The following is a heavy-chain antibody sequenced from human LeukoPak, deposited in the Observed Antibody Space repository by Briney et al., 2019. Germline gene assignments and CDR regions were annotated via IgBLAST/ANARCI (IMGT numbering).Heavy chain of an antibody. V-gene: IGHV1-46*01. J-gene: IGHJ4*02. D-gene: IGHD3-10*01. CDR1: GYTFTSYY. CDR3: ARDISSYGSGYYFDY. Sequence: ASVKVSCKASGYTFTSYYMHWVRQAPGQGLEWMGIINPSGGSTSYAQKFQGRVTMTRDTSTSTVYVELSSLRSEDTAVYYCARDISSYGSGYYFDYWGQGTLVTVSS. CDR2: INPSGGST.